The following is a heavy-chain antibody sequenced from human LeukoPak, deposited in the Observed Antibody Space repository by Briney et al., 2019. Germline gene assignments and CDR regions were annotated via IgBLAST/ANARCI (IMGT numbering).Heavy chain of an antibody. V-gene: IGHV3-74*01. CDR1: GFTFSSYW. J-gene: IGHJ4*02. CDR2: INTDGSST. D-gene: IGHD3-22*01. CDR3: ARGPYYYDSSGVFDY. Sequence: GGSLRLSCAASGFTFSSYWMHWVRQAPWKGLVWVSRINTDGSSTSYAGSVKGRFTISRDNAKNTLYLQMNSLRAEDTAVYYCARGPYYYDSSGVFDYWGQGTLVTVSS.